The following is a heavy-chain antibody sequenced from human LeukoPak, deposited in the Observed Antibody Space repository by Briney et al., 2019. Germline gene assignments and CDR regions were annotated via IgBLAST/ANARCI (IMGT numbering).Heavy chain of an antibody. Sequence: GGSLRLSCAASGFTFSSYGMHWVRQAPGKGLEWVAVLSYDGSNKYYADSVKGRFTISRDNSKNTLYLQMNSLRAEDTAVYYCAKVFRSGSYLSDWGQGTLVTVSS. CDR1: GFTFSSYG. V-gene: IGHV3-30*18. CDR3: AKVFRSGSYLSD. CDR2: LSYDGSNK. D-gene: IGHD1-26*01. J-gene: IGHJ4*02.